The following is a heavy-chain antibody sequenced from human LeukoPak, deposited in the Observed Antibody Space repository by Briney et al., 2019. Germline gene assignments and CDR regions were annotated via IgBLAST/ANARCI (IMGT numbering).Heavy chain of an antibody. CDR1: GFTFSDYY. CDR3: AKGRVAARPGAFDY. CDR2: ISSSSIYR. D-gene: IGHD6-6*01. V-gene: IGHV3-11*05. J-gene: IGHJ4*02. Sequence: GGSLRLSCAASGFTFSDYYMSWIRQAPGKGLEWVSYISSSSIYRNYADSVRGRFTISRDNSKNTLYLQMNSLRAEDTAVYYCAKGRVAARPGAFDYWGQGTLVTVSS.